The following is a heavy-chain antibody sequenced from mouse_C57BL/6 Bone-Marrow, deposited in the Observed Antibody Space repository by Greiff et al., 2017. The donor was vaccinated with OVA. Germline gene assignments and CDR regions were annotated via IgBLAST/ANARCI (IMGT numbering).Heavy chain of an antibody. CDR1: GFNIKNTY. V-gene: IGHV14-3*01. J-gene: IGHJ4*01. Sequence: VQLQQSVAELVRPGASVKLSCTASGFNIKNTYMHWVKQRPEQGLEWIGRIDPANDNTKYAPKFQGKATMTADTSSNTAYLQLSSLSSEDTAVSCGARGTIGSSFYAMDYWGQGTSVTVSS. D-gene: IGHD1-1*01. CDR3: ARGTIGSSFYAMDY. CDR2: IDPANDNT.